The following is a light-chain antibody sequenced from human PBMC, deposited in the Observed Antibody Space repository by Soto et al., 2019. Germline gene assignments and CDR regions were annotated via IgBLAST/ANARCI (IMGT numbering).Light chain of an antibody. CDR2: WAS. J-gene: IGKJ4*01. CDR3: QQYYSTPLP. V-gene: IGKV4-1*01. CDR1: QSVFYSSNNKNY. Sequence: DIVMTQSPDSLAVSLGERATINCKSSQSVFYSSNNKNYLAWYQQKPGQPPKLLIYWASTRESGVPDRFSGSGSGTDFTLTSSSLQAEDVAVYYCQQYYSTPLPFGGGTKVDIK.